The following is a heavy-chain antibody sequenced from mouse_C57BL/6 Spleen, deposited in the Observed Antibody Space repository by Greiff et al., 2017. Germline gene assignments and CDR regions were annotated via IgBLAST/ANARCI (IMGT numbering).Heavy chain of an antibody. CDR2: ISSGSSPI. D-gene: IGHD1-1*01. J-gene: IGHJ3*01. V-gene: IGHV5-17*01. CDR1: GFTFSDYG. Sequence: EVMLVESGGGLVKPGGSLKLSCAASGFTFSDYGMHWVRQAPEKGLEWVAYISSGSSPIYYADTVKGRFTISRDNAKNTLFLQMTSLRSEDTAMYYCARKDYGSSAWFAYWGQGTLVTVSA. CDR3: ARKDYGSSAWFAY.